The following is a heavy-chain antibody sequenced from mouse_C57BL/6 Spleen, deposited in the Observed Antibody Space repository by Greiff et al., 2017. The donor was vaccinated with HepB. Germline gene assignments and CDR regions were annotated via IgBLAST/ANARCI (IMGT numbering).Heavy chain of an antibody. J-gene: IGHJ2*01. V-gene: IGHV5-6*01. Sequence: EVQGVESGGDLVKPGGSLKLSCAASGFTFSSYGMSWVRQTPDKRLEWVATISSGGSYTYYPDSVKGRFTISRDNAKNTLYLQMSSLKSEDTAMYYCARRLGAYFGYWGQGTTLTVSS. CDR2: ISSGGSYT. CDR3: ARRLGAYFGY. D-gene: IGHD4-1*01. CDR1: GFTFSSYG.